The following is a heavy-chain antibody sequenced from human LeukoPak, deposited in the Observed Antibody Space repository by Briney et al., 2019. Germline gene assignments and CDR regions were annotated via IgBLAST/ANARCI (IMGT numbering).Heavy chain of an antibody. V-gene: IGHV3-23*01. J-gene: IGHJ4*02. CDR2: ISSDCDVT. D-gene: IGHD2-15*01. Sequence: SGGSLRLSCAASGFTFSDAVMSWVRQAPGKGLEWVSAISSDCDVTYYAASVKGRFTISRDNSKSTVYLQMNSLRAEDAATYYCAKVGYCSSNCFRTHDYWGQGALVTVSS. CDR3: AKVGYCSSNCFRTHDY. CDR1: GFTFSDAV.